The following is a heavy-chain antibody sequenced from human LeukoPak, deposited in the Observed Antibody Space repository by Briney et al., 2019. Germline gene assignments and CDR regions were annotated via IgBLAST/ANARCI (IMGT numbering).Heavy chain of an antibody. CDR2: ISYDGSNK. D-gene: IGHD5-18*01. J-gene: IGHJ4*02. Sequence: GGSLRLSCAASGFTLSAYSMHWVRQAPGKGLEWVAVISYDGSNKYYADSVKGRFTISRDNSKNTLYLQMNSLRAEDTAVYYCARGTVDTAMAPFLATFDYWGQGTLVTVSS. CDR3: ARGTVDTAMAPFLATFDY. V-gene: IGHV3-30-3*01. CDR1: GFTLSAYS.